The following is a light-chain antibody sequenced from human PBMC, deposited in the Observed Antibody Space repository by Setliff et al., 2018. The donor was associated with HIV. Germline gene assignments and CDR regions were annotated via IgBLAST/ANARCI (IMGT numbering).Light chain of an antibody. CDR3: SSYTSSSTLVV. CDR2: EVT. CDR1: SSDIGAYNY. V-gene: IGLV2-14*01. Sequence: QSAPTQPASVSGSPGQSITISCTGTSSDIGAYNYVSWYQQHSGKAPKLMIYEVTNRPSGVSNRFSGSKSGNTASLTISGLQAEDEADYYCSSYTSSSTLVVFGGGTKVTVL. J-gene: IGLJ2*01.